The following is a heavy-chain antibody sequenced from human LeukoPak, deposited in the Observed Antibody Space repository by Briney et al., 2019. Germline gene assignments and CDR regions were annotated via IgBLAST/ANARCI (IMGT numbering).Heavy chain of an antibody. Sequence: ASVKVSCKASGGTFSSYAISWVRQAPGQGLEWMGRIIPILGIANYAQKFQGRVTITADKSTSTAYMELSSLRSEDTAVYYCARLIRRYSGYDSGSSDYWGQGTLVTVSS. D-gene: IGHD5-12*01. V-gene: IGHV1-69*04. CDR3: ARLIRRYSGYDSGSSDY. CDR1: GGTFSSYA. CDR2: IIPILGIA. J-gene: IGHJ4*02.